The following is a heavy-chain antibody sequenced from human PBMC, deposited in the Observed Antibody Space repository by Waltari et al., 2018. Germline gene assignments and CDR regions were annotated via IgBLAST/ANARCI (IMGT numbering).Heavy chain of an antibody. D-gene: IGHD4-17*01. CDR2: IRYDGSNK. J-gene: IGHJ3*02. CDR1: GFTFSSYG. Sequence: QVQLVESGGGVVQPGGSLRLSCAASGFTFSSYGMHWVRQAPGKGLEWVAFIRYDGSNKYYADSVKGRFTISRDNSKNTLYLQMNSLRAEDTAVYYCAKGLRDYRTAFDIWGQGTMVTVSS. V-gene: IGHV3-30*02. CDR3: AKGLRDYRTAFDI.